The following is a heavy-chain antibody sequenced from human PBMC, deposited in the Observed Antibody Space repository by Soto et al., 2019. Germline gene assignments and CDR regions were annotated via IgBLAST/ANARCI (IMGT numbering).Heavy chain of an antibody. CDR2: IYPGDSDT. CDR3: ASTVDGAGPSYGLDY. CDR1: GYSFTSYW. Sequence: PGESLKISCKGSGYSFTSYWIGWVRQMPGKGLEWMGIIYPGDSDTRYSPSFQGQVTISADKSISTAYLQWSSLKASDTAMYYCASTVDGAGPSYGLDYWGQGTLVTVSS. J-gene: IGHJ4*02. V-gene: IGHV5-51*01. D-gene: IGHD5-18*01.